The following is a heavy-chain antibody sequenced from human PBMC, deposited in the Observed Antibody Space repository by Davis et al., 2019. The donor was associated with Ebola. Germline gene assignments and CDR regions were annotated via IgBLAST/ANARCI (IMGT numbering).Heavy chain of an antibody. J-gene: IGHJ4*02. V-gene: IGHV3-33*06. D-gene: IGHD3-9*01. CDR2: IWYDGSNK. CDR1: GFTFSSYG. CDR3: AKSWLRSRYYDILTGYLFDY. Sequence: GESLKVSCAASGFTFSSYGMHWVRQAPGKGLEWVAVIWYDGSNKYYADSVKGRFTISRDNSKNTLYLQMNSLRAEDTAVYYCAKSWLRSRYYDILTGYLFDYWGQGTLVTVSP.